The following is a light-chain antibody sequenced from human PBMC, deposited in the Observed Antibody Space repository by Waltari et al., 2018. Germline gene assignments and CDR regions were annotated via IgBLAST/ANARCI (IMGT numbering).Light chain of an antibody. Sequence: QSALTQPASVSGSPGQSITISCTGPSSDVGGYHSASWYQQHPGKAPKLMIYDVSKRPSGVSNRFSGSKSGNTASLTISGLQAEDEADYYCSSYTSSSTYVFGTGTKVTVL. CDR1: SSDVGGYHS. J-gene: IGLJ1*01. CDR2: DVS. V-gene: IGLV2-14*01. CDR3: SSYTSSSTYV.